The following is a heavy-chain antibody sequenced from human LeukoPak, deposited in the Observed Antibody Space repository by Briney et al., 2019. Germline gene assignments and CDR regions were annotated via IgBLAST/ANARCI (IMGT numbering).Heavy chain of an antibody. Sequence: ASVKVSCKVSGYTLTELSMHWVRQAPGKGLEWMGGFDSEDGETIYAQKFQGRVTMTEDTSTDTAYMELSSLRSEDTAVYYCATWTTVTTMKTFAFDIWGQGTMVTVSS. D-gene: IGHD4-11*01. CDR2: FDSEDGET. J-gene: IGHJ3*02. V-gene: IGHV1-24*01. CDR3: ATWTTVTTMKTFAFDI. CDR1: GYTLTELS.